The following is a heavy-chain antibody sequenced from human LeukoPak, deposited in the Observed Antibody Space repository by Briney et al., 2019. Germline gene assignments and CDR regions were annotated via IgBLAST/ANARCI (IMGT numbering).Heavy chain of an antibody. CDR1: GYTFNGYY. J-gene: IGHJ6*02. Sequence: ASVKVSCKASGYTFNGYYMHWVRQAPGQGLEWMGWINPNSGDTNYAQKFQGRVSMTRDTSINTAYMELSRLRSDDTSVYYCARTLPNYYYGMDVWGQGTTVTVSS. CDR2: INPNSGDT. CDR3: ARTLPNYYYGMDV. D-gene: IGHD1-26*01. V-gene: IGHV1-2*02.